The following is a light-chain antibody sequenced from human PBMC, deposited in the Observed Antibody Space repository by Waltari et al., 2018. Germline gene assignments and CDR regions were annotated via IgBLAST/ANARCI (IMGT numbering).Light chain of an antibody. CDR1: GLRSDY. V-gene: IGLV3-19*01. CDR3: NSRDSSGNHVV. J-gene: IGLJ2*01. CDR2: GKN. Sequence: SSELTQDPAVSVALGQTVRITCQGAGLRSDYASWYQQKPGQAPVLVIYGKNNRPSVIPDLFSGSSSGDTASLTITGAQAEDEADYYCNSRDSSGNHVVFGGGTKLTVL.